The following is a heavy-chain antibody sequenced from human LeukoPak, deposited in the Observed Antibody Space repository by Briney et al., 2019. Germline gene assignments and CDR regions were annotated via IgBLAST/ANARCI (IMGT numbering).Heavy chain of an antibody. CDR3: ATVRYSGSYPYMDV. CDR2: ISSSGSTI. Sequence: GGSLRLSCAASGFTFSDYYMSWIRQAPGKGLEWVSYISSSGSTIYYADSVKGRFTISRDNAKNSLYLQMNSLRAEDTAVYYCATVRYSGSYPYMDVWGKGTTVTVSS. V-gene: IGHV3-11*01. CDR1: GFTFSDYY. D-gene: IGHD1-26*01. J-gene: IGHJ6*03.